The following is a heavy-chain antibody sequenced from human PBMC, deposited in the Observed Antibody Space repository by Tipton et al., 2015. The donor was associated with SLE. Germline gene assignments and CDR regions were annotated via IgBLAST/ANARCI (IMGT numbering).Heavy chain of an antibody. D-gene: IGHD3-22*01. V-gene: IGHV4-34*01. J-gene: IGHJ3*02. Sequence: TLSLTCAVYGGSFSGYYWSWIRQPPGKGLEWIGEINHSGSTNYKPSLKSRATISVDTSKNQFSLKMSSVTAADTAVYYCGRTRRYDTLAVDIWGQGTMVTVSS. CDR3: GRTRRYDTLAVDI. CDR1: GGSFSGYY. CDR2: INHSGST.